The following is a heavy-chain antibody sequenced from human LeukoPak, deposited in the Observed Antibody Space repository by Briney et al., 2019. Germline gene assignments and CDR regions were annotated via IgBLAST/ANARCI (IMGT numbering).Heavy chain of an antibody. V-gene: IGHV4-34*01. CDR2: INHSGST. Sequence: PSETLSLTCAVYGGSFSGYHWSWIRQPPGKGLEWIGEINHSGSTNYNPSLKSRVTISVDTSKNQFSLKLSSVTAADTAVYYCARAPPKYCSSTSCSFDPWGQGTLVTVSS. J-gene: IGHJ5*02. D-gene: IGHD2-2*01. CDR1: GGSFSGYH. CDR3: ARAPPKYCSSTSCSFDP.